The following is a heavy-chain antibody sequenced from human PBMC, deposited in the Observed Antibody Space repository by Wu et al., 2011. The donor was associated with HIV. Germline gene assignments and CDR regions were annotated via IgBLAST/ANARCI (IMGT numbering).Heavy chain of an antibody. CDR1: GYTFTSYG. CDR2: ISAYNGNT. D-gene: IGHD2-2*01. J-gene: IGHJ5*02. Sequence: SVKVSCKASGYTFTSYGISWVRQAPGQGLEWMGWISAYNGNTNYAQKVQGRVTMTTDTSTSTAYMELRSLRSDDTAVYYCARGKDIVVVPSFDWFDPWGQGTLVTVSS. V-gene: IGHV1-18*01. CDR3: ARGKDIVVVPSFDWFDP.